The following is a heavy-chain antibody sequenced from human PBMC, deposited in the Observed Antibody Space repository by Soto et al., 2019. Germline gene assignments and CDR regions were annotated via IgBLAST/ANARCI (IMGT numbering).Heavy chain of an antibody. V-gene: IGHV4-31*03. CDR1: GGSISSGGYY. CDR3: ARDRTHNYFDY. Sequence: SETLSLTCTVSGGSISSGGYYWSWIRQHPGKGLEWIGYIYYSGSTYYNPSLKSRVTISVDTSKNQFSLKLSSVTAADTAVYYRARDRTHNYFDYWGQGTLVTVSS. J-gene: IGHJ4*02. CDR2: IYYSGST.